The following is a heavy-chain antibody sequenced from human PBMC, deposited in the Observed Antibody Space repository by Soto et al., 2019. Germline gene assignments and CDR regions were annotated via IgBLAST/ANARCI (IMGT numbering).Heavy chain of an antibody. V-gene: IGHV1-3*01. J-gene: IGHJ6*03. CDR3: ARAPLHNIKLLRIYYYMDV. D-gene: IGHD4-4*01. CDR2: INGGNGDT. CDR1: GYTFASYA. Sequence: QVQLVQSGAELKKPGASVKVSCKASGYTFASYAIHWVRQAPGQGPEWMGWINGGNGDTKSAEQFQGRVTIIRDTSATTTHMELRSLTFEDTAVYYCARAPLHNIKLLRIYYYMDVWGKGTTVTVYS.